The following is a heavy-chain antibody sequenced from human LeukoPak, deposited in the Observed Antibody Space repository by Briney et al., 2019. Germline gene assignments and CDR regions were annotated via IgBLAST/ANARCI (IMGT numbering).Heavy chain of an antibody. V-gene: IGHV3-7*03. Sequence: GGSLRLSCAASGFTFSTYWMTWVRQAPGKGLEWVANIKQDGSEKYYVDSVKGRFTISRDNSKNTLYLQMNSLRAEDTAVYYCAKDRTLFNLYYFDYWGQGTLVTVSS. CDR1: GFTFSTYW. CDR3: AKDRTLFNLYYFDY. CDR2: IKQDGSEK. J-gene: IGHJ4*02. D-gene: IGHD1-14*01.